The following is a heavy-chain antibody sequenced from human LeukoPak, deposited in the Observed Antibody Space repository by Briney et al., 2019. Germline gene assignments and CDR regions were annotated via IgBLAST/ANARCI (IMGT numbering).Heavy chain of an antibody. D-gene: IGHD3-10*01. Sequence: GRSLRLSCAASGFTFSSYGMHWVRQAPGKGLEWVAVISYDGSNKYYADSVKGRFTISRDNAKNTLYLQMNSLRAEDTAVYYCARAGYGSGIYMDVWGKGTTVTISS. CDR1: GFTFSSYG. J-gene: IGHJ6*03. V-gene: IGHV3-30*03. CDR3: ARAGYGSGIYMDV. CDR2: ISYDGSNK.